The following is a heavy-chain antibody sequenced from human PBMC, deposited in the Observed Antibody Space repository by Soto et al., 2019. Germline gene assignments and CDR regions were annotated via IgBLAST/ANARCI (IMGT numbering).Heavy chain of an antibody. V-gene: IGHV1-18*01. J-gene: IGHJ4*02. CDR1: GYTFTSYG. CDR3: ARDGYYYVSGSYTPPGY. Sequence: ASVKVSCKASGYTFTSYGISWVRQAPGQGLEWMGWISAYNGNTNYAQKLQGRVTMTTDTSTSTVYMELRSLRSDDTAVYYCARDGYYYVSGSYTPPGYWGQGPLVTVSS. CDR2: ISAYNGNT. D-gene: IGHD3-10*01.